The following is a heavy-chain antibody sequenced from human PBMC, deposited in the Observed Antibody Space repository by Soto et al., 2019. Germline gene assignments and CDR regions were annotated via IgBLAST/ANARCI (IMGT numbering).Heavy chain of an antibody. D-gene: IGHD1-26*01. CDR1: RFIFSDYA. J-gene: IGHJ5*01. CDR2: IGGGNTDR. V-gene: IGHV3-23*01. Sequence: DVQLLESGGGLVQPGGSLTLSCAASRFIFSDYAMNWVRQAPGKGLEWVSSIGGGNTDRYYADSVKGRFIVSRDNSNNTMYLQMTSLRADDTAVYYCAKDAVSYNGKWDWFDSWGQGTLVTVSS. CDR3: AKDAVSYNGKWDWFDS.